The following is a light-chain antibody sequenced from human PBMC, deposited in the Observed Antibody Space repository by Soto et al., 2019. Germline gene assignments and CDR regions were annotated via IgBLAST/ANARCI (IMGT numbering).Light chain of an antibody. Sequence: QSALTQPASVSGSPGQSITISCTGTSSDVGGYNYVSWYQQHPGKAPKLMIYDVSNRPSGVSNRFSGSKSGNTASLTISGLQAEDDADYYCSSYTSSSPDVVFGGGTKLTVL. CDR1: SSDVGGYNY. V-gene: IGLV2-14*01. CDR2: DVS. J-gene: IGLJ2*01. CDR3: SSYTSSSPDVV.